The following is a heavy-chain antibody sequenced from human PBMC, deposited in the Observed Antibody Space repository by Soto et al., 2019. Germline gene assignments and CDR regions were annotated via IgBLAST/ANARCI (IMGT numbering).Heavy chain of an antibody. CDR3: ASFCSGLNCYSNLAGLGR. J-gene: IGHJ4*02. D-gene: IGHD2-15*01. CDR1: GYTFTSYD. V-gene: IGHV1-8*01. Sequence: GASVKVSCKASGYTFTSYDVYWVRQATGQGLEWMGWMNPDSGNTGYAQKFQGRVTMTRNTSISTAYMELSSLRSEDTAIYYCASFCSGLNCYSNLAGLGRWGQGTLVTVSS. CDR2: MNPDSGNT.